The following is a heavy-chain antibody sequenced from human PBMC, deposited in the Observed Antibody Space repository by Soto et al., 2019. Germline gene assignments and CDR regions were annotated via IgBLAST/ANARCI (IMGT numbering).Heavy chain of an antibody. CDR2: ISAYNGNT. J-gene: IGHJ6*02. Sequence: QVQLVQSGAEVKKPGASVKVSCKASGYTFTSYGISWVRQTPGQGLEWMGWISAYNGNTNYAQKLQGRVTMTTDTSTSPAYMELRSLRSDDTAVYYCARDRDYDILTGYSFRYYYYGMDVWGQGTTVTVSS. V-gene: IGHV1-18*01. CDR3: ARDRDYDILTGYSFRYYYYGMDV. CDR1: GYTFTSYG. D-gene: IGHD3-9*01.